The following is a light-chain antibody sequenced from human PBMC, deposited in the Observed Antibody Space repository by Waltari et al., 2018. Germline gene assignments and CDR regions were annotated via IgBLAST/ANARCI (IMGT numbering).Light chain of an antibody. CDR1: QSLLNRDAGFTY. CDR2: TLS. J-gene: IGKJ2*01. Sequence: DIVMTQTPLSLPVTPGEPASISCASSQSLLNRDAGFTYLDWFLQKPGQSPQLLIYTLSYRASGVPDRFIGTESGSNFSLKISRVEAEDVGIYYCMQRLEFPYTFGQGTRL. CDR3: MQRLEFPYT. V-gene: IGKV2-40*01.